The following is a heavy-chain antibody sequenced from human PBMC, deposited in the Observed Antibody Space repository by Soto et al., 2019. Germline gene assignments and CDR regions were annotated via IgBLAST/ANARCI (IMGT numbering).Heavy chain of an antibody. CDR1: GFTFNNYA. V-gene: IGHV3-23*01. D-gene: IGHD4-17*01. CDR2: ISGSGGST. J-gene: IGHJ4*02. CDR3: AKDHKHTVTRWGYFDY. Sequence: GGSLRLSCAASGFTFNNYAMNWVRQAPGKGLEWVSGISGSGGSTYYADSVKGRFTISRDNSKNTLYLQMNSLRAEDTAVYYCAKDHKHTVTRWGYFDYWGQGTLVTVSS.